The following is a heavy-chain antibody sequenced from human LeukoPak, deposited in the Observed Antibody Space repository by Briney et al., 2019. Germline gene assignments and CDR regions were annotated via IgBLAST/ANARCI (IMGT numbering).Heavy chain of an antibody. Sequence: SETLSLTCTVSGGSISSSSYYWGWIRQPPGKGLEWIGSIYYSGSTYYNPSLKSRVTTSVDMSKNQFSLKLSSVTAADTAVYYCAIGIYFGEFSSWGQGILVIVSS. CDR3: AIGIYFGEFSS. D-gene: IGHD3-10*01. CDR2: IYYSGST. CDR1: GGSISSSSYY. V-gene: IGHV4-39*07. J-gene: IGHJ4*02.